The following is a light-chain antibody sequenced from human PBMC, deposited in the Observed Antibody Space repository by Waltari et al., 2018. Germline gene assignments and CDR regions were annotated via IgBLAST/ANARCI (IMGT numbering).Light chain of an antibody. CDR3: HQYGSSRWT. J-gene: IGKJ1*01. CDR2: GVS. CDR1: QSVSSSY. Sequence: IVLTQSPGTLSLSPGERATLSCRASQSVSSSYLAWYRQKPGQAPRLLIYGVSNRATGIPDRFSGSGSGTDFTLTISRLEPEDFAVYYCHQYGSSRWTFGQGTKVEIK. V-gene: IGKV3-20*01.